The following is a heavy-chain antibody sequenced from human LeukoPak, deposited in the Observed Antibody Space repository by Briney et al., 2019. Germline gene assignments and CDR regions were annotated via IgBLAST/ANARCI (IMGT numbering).Heavy chain of an antibody. CDR3: ARADYYGSGSYPDY. V-gene: IGHV1-24*01. D-gene: IGHD3-10*01. CDR2: FDPEDGET. Sequence: GASVKVSCKVSGYTLTELSMHWVRQAPGKGLEWMGGFDPEDGETIYAQKFQGRVTMTEDTSTDTAYMELSSLRSEGTAVYYCARADYYGSGSYPDYWGQGTLVTVSS. J-gene: IGHJ4*02. CDR1: GYTLTELS.